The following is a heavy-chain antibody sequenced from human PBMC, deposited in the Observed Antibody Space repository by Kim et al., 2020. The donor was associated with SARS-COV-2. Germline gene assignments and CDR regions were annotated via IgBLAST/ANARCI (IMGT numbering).Heavy chain of an antibody. CDR1: GFTFSSYA. D-gene: IGHD3-10*01. V-gene: IGHV3-30*04. J-gene: IGHJ4*02. CDR3: ARSSRLGELLYDY. CDR2: ISYDGSNK. Sequence: GGSLRLSCAASGFTFSSYAMHWVRQAPGKGLEWVAVISYDGSNKYYADSVKGRFTISRDNSKNTLYLQMNSLRAEDTAEYYCARSSRLGELLYDYWGQGTLVTVSS.